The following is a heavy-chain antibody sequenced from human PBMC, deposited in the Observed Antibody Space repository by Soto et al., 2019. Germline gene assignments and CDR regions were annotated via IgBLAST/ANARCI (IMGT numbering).Heavy chain of an antibody. CDR2: IIPIFGTA. Sequence: SVKVSCKASGYTFTSYAISWVRQAPGQGLEWMGGIIPIFGTANYAQKFQGRVTITADESTSTAYMELSSLRSEDTAVYYCARYCSGGSCYYAFDIWGQGTMVTVSS. CDR1: GYTFTSYA. CDR3: ARYCSGGSCYYAFDI. D-gene: IGHD2-15*01. V-gene: IGHV1-69*13. J-gene: IGHJ3*02.